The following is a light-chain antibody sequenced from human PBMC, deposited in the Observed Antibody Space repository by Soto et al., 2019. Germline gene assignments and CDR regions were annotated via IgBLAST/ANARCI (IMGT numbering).Light chain of an antibody. CDR2: EKE. CDR3: GSLNTSLSAYV. CDR1: SSNIGSNY. Sequence: QSVLTQPPSVSAAPGQMVTISCSGSSSNIGSNYVCWYQQLPGAAPKLLIYEKEKAAPGIPDRFSGSKSGTSATLGIAGLQTGDEADYYCGSLNTSLSAYVFGGGTKVTV. V-gene: IGLV1-51*01. J-gene: IGLJ1*01.